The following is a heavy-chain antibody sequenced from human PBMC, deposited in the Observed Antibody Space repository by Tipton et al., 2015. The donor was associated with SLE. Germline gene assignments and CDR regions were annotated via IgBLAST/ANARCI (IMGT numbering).Heavy chain of an antibody. CDR3: AREGSSTWYWYFDL. CDR2: IYYSGST. CDR1: GGSIISYY. Sequence: LSLTCTVSGGSIISYYWTWIRQPPGKGLEWIGYIYYSGSTNYNPSLKSRVTISVDTSKNQFSLKLSSVTAADTATYFCAREGSSTWYWYFDLWGRGTLVSVSS. V-gene: IGHV4-59*12. J-gene: IGHJ2*01. D-gene: IGHD6-13*01.